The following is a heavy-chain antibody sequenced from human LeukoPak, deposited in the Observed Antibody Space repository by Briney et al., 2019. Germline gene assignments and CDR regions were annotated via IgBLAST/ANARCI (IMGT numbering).Heavy chain of an antibody. J-gene: IGHJ5*02. V-gene: IGHV1-18*01. CDR2: ISVYNGNT. CDR1: GYIFTSYG. D-gene: IGHD3-22*01. Sequence: ASVKVSCKASGYIFTSYGISWVRQAPGQGLEWMGWISVYNGNTNYPQRLQGRVTMTTGTSTTTAYMELRSLRSDDTAVYYCARDINGYYYDSHGYYPTDLWGQGILVTVSS. CDR3: ARDINGYYYDSHGYYPTDL.